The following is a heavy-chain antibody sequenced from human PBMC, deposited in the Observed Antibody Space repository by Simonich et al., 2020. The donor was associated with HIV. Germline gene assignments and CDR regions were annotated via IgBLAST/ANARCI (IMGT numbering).Heavy chain of an antibody. CDR2: ISSDGYST. CDR3: ARVWGGDYSALQY. D-gene: IGHD3-16*01. J-gene: IGHJ1*01. V-gene: IGHV3-21*01. Sequence: EVQLVESGGGLVKPGGSLRLSCAASGFTFSSYSMNWVRQAPGKGVVWGSRISSDGYSTNYADSVKGRFTISRDNAKNSLYLQMNSLRAEDTAVYYCARVWGGDYSALQYWGQGTLVTVSS. CDR1: GFTFSSYS.